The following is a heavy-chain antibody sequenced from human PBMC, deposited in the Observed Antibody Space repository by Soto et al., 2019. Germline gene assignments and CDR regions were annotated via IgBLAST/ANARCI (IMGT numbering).Heavy chain of an antibody. J-gene: IGHJ4*02. V-gene: IGHV3-48*02. D-gene: IGHD4-17*01. Sequence: GGSLRLSCAASGFTFSSYWMHWVRQAPGKGLDWVSYISSSSSTIHYADSVKGRFTISRDNAKNSLYLQMNSLRDEDTAVYYCATRPLYGDYAIDFDHWGQGTLVTVSS. CDR1: GFTFSSYW. CDR3: ATRPLYGDYAIDFDH. CDR2: ISSSSSTI.